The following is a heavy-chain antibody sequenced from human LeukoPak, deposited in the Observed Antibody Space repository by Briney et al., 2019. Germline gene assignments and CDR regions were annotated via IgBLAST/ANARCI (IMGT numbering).Heavy chain of an antibody. CDR1: GGSINSSNYY. CDR2: IYYSGST. D-gene: IGHD6-13*01. V-gene: IGHV4-39*07. Sequence: LETLSLTCTVSGGSINSSNYYWGWIRQPPGKGLEWIESIYYSGSTYYNPSLKSRVTISVDTSKNQFSLKLSSLTAADTAVYFCARSLTAYSSSYPFDSWGQGTLVTVSS. J-gene: IGHJ4*02. CDR3: ARSLTAYSSSYPFDS.